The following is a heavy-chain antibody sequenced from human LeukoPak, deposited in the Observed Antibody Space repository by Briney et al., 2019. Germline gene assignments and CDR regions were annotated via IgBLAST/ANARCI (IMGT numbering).Heavy chain of an antibody. V-gene: IGHV3-53*01. CDR2: IYSGGTT. CDR1: GFIVSTDH. Sequence: GGSLRLSCAASGFIVSTDHMSWVRQAPGKGLEWASVIYSGGTTYYADSVKGRFTISRDDSKNTLYLQMNSLRVEDTAVYYCARDLGRLDYWGQGTLVTVSS. J-gene: IGHJ4*02. CDR3: ARDLGRLDY.